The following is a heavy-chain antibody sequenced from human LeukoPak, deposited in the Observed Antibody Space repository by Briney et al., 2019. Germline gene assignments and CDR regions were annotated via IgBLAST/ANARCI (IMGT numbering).Heavy chain of an antibody. CDR1: GYTFTSYY. D-gene: IGHD3-22*01. Sequence: GASVKVSCKASGYTFTSYYMHWVRQAPGQGLEWMGIINPSGGSTSYAQKFQGRVTMTRDMSTSTVYMELSSLRSEDTAVYYCARMDPGYYDSSGYKNAFDIWGQGTMVTVSS. V-gene: IGHV1-46*01. J-gene: IGHJ3*02. CDR3: ARMDPGYYDSSGYKNAFDI. CDR2: INPSGGST.